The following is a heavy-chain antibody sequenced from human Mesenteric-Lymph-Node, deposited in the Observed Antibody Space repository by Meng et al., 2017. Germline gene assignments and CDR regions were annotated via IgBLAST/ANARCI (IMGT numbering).Heavy chain of an antibody. CDR2: INTNTGNP. V-gene: IGHV7-4-1*02. J-gene: IGHJ4*02. CDR1: GYTFTSYA. Sequence: QVQLVESGSELKKPGASVKVSCKASGYTFTSYAMNWVRQAPGQGLEWMGWINTNTGNPTYAQGFTGRFVFSLDTSVSTAYLQISSLKAEDTAVYYCARESLYDYVWGSYPASFDYWGQGTLVTVSS. CDR3: ARESLYDYVWGSYPASFDY. D-gene: IGHD3-16*02.